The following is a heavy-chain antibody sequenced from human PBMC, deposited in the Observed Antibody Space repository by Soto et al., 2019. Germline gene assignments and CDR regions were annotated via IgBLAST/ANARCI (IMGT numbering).Heavy chain of an antibody. V-gene: IGHV3-33*01. CDR2: IWYDGSNK. CDR3: ARDSIAMGDY. J-gene: IGHJ4*02. Sequence: QVQLVESGGGVVQPGRSLRLSCAASGFTFSSYGMHWVRQAPGKGLEWVAVIWYDGSNKYYADSVKGRFTISRDNSKNTLYLQMNSRRAEDTAVYYCARDSIAMGDYWGQGTLVTVSS. CDR1: GFTFSSYG. D-gene: IGHD5-18*01.